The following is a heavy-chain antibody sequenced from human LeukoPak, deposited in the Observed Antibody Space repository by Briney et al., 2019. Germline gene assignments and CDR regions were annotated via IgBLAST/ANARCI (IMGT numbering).Heavy chain of an antibody. Sequence: GGSLRLSCAASGFTFSSYEMNWVRQAPGKGLEWVSYISSSGSTIYYADSVKGRFTIFRDNAKNSLYLQMNSLRAEDTAVYYCASMVVVAARDYWGQGTLVTVSS. D-gene: IGHD2-15*01. J-gene: IGHJ4*02. CDR1: GFTFSSYE. V-gene: IGHV3-48*03. CDR2: ISSSGSTI. CDR3: ASMVVVAARDY.